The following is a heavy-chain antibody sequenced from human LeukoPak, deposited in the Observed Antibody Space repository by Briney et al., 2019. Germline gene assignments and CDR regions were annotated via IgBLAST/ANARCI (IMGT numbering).Heavy chain of an antibody. CDR1: GYTFTGYG. D-gene: IGHD3-16*02. V-gene: IGHV1-18*04. CDR3: ATVHYDFVWGSYRPYFDY. J-gene: IGHJ4*02. CDR2: ISPYNGNT. Sequence: ASVKVSCKASGYTFTGYGISWVRQAPGQGLEWMGSISPYNGNTNYAERFHDRFIMTTDTSTNTAYMELRGLRADDTAVFYCATVHYDFVWGSYRPYFDYWGQATLLTVYS.